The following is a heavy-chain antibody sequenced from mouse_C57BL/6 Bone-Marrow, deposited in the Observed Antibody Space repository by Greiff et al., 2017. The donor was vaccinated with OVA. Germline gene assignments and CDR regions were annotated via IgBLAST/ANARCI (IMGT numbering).Heavy chain of an antibody. CDR1: GYTFTDYY. V-gene: IGHV1-76*01. J-gene: IGHJ1*03. D-gene: IGHD1-1*01. Sequence: QVQLKQSGAELVRPGASVKLSCKASGYTFTDYYINWVKQRPGQGLEWIARIYPGSGNTYYNEKFKGKATLTAEKSSSTAYMQLSSLTSEDSAVYFCARILLRYGWYFDVWGTGTTVTVSS. CDR3: ARILLRYGWYFDV. CDR2: IYPGSGNT.